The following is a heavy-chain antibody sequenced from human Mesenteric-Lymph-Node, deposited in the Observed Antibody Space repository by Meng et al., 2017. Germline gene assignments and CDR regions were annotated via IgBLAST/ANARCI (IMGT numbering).Heavy chain of an antibody. J-gene: IGHJ4*02. CDR3: VRENWTSNN. D-gene: IGHD3/OR15-3a*01. CDR1: DGSFNAYY. CDR2: INHSGST. V-gene: IGHV4-34*01. Sequence: QVQLQQWGAGLLKPSETLSLTCAVYDGSFNAYYWTWIRQPPGKGLEWIGEINHSGSTHYDPSLNGRVTISMDTSKNQFSLTLSSVTAADTAVYYCVRENWTSNNWGQGTLVTVSS.